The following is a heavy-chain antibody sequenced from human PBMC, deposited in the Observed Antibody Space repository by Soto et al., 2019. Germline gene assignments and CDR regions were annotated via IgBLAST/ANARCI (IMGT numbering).Heavy chain of an antibody. D-gene: IGHD3-9*01. J-gene: IGHJ4*02. CDR1: GFSLSNARMG. CDR2: IFSNDEK. Sequence: QVTLKESGPVLVKPTETLTLTCTVSGFSLSNARMGVSWIRQPPGKALEWLAHIFSNDEKSYSTSLKSRLTISKDTSKRQVVLTMTNMDPVDTATYYCARIHRNYDILTGYPPGPFYFDYWGQGTLVTVSS. CDR3: ARIHRNYDILTGYPPGPFYFDY. V-gene: IGHV2-26*01.